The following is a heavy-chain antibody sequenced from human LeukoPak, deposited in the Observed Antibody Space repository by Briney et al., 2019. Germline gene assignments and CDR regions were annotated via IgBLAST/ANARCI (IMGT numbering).Heavy chain of an antibody. CDR3: ARVGSIAAAGTPDY. CDR2: ISNSGSHT. D-gene: IGHD6-13*01. Sequence: GGSLRLSRSVSGFTFRSYSMNWVRQAPRKGLEWVSYISNSGSHTMYADSVKGRFTISRDNAKNSLSLQVNSLRADDTAVYYCARVGSIAAAGTPDYWGQGTLVTVSS. V-gene: IGHV3-21*05. J-gene: IGHJ4*02. CDR1: GFTFRSYS.